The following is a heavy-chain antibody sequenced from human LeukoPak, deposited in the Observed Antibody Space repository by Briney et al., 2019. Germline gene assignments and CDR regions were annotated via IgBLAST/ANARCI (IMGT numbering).Heavy chain of an antibody. D-gene: IGHD2-2*02. V-gene: IGHV1-2*02. Sequence: ASVKVSCKASGYTFTGYSIQWMRQAPGQGLEWMGWINPDSGGTKYAQSLQGRVTMTRDTSISTAYMELSRLGSDDTAVYYCARLREGLYHFDSWGQGTLVTVSS. CDR1: GYTFTGYS. J-gene: IGHJ4*02. CDR3: ARLREGLYHFDS. CDR2: INPDSGGT.